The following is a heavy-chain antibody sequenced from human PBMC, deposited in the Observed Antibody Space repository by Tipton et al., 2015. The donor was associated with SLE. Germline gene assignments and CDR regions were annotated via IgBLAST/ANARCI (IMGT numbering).Heavy chain of an antibody. CDR2: IYSRGSM. CDR3: ARDGDYSDSIYKWFDP. V-gene: IGHV4-61*02. J-gene: IGHJ5*02. D-gene: IGHD4-11*01. CDR1: GGSIIRGSYY. Sequence: TLSLTCTVSGGSIIRGSYYWSWIRQPAGKGLEWIGRIYSRGSMNYNLSLRSRVTISMDTSGNEFSLKLSSVTAADTAVYYCARDGDYSDSIYKWFDPWGQGTLVTVSS.